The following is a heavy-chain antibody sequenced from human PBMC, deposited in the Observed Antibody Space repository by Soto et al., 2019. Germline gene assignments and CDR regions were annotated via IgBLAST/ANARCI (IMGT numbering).Heavy chain of an antibody. Sequence: QVQLQESGPGLVKPSQTLSLTCTVSGGSISSGDYYWSWIRQPPGKGLEWIGYIYYSGSTYYNPSLTSRVTISVDTYKNQVYLQLSSVTAADTAVYYCARAGYCSGGSCYSANDYWGQGTLVTVSS. D-gene: IGHD2-15*01. CDR2: IYYSGST. CDR3: ARAGYCSGGSCYSANDY. V-gene: IGHV4-30-4*01. J-gene: IGHJ4*02. CDR1: GGSISSGDYY.